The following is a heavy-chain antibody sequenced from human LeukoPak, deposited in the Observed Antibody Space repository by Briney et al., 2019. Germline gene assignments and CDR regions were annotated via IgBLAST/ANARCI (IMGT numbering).Heavy chain of an antibody. CDR3: ARVQRPLDGADY. V-gene: IGHV4-59*01. J-gene: IGHJ4*02. Sequence: ASETLSLTCSVSGGSTSSNYWSWIRQPPGKGLEWIGYIYYSGSTYYNPSLKSRVTISVDTSKNLFSLKLSSVTGADTAVYYCARVQRPLDGADYWGQGTLVTVSS. D-gene: IGHD1-1*01. CDR2: IYYSGST. CDR1: GGSTSSNY.